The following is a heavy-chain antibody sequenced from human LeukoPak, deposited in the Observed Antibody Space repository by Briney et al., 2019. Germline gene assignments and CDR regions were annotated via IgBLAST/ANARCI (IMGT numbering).Heavy chain of an antibody. CDR1: GGSFSGYY. J-gene: IGHJ4*02. CDR3: ARESRNYYDSSGSFRTFDY. V-gene: IGHV4-34*01. Sequence: SETLSLTCAVYGGSFSGYYWSWIRQPPGKGLEWIGEINHSGSTNYNPSLKSRVTISVDTSKNQFSLKLSSVTAADTAVYYCARESRNYYDSSGSFRTFDYWGQGTLVTVSS. D-gene: IGHD3-22*01. CDR2: INHSGST.